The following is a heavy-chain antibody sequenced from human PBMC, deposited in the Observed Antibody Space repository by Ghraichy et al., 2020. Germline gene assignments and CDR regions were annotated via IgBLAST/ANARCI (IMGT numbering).Heavy chain of an antibody. CDR3: ARHLQSHHYDV. CDR1: GGSITSSGYY. V-gene: IGHV4-39*01. Sequence: SETLSLTCTVSGGSITSSGYYWGWVRQTPSKGLEWIGSIYYTGATYYNPSLKSRVTIPVDTSKNQLSLKLSSVTAVDTAIYYCARHLQSHHYDVWGQGTVVTVSS. J-gene: IGHJ3*01. CDR2: IYYTGAT.